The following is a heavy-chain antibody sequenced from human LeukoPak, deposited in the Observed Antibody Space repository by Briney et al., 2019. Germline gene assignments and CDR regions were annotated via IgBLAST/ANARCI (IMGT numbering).Heavy chain of an antibody. CDR2: IWYDGSNK. J-gene: IGHJ4*02. CDR3: ARDIEVGATEYYFDY. CDR1: GFTFSSYG. V-gene: IGHV3-33*01. D-gene: IGHD1-26*01. Sequence: GRSLRLSCAASGFTFSSYGMHWVRQAPGKGLEWVAVIWYDGSNKYCADSVKGRFTISRDNSKNTLYLQMNSLRAEDTAVYYCARDIEVGATEYYFDYWGQGTLVTVSS.